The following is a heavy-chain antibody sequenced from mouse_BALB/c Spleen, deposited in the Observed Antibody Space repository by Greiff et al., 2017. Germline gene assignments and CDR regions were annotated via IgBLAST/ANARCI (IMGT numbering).Heavy chain of an antibody. D-gene: IGHD2-1*01. V-gene: IGHV3-2*02. J-gene: IGHJ4*01. CDR1: GYSITSDYA. CDR3: AREAIYYGNYDYAMDY. CDR2: ISYSGST. Sequence: VQLKESGPGLVKPSQSLSLTCTVTGYSITSDYAWNWIRQFPGNKLEWMGYISYSGSTSYNPSLKSRISITRDTSKNQFFLQLNSVTTEDTATYYCAREAIYYGNYDYAMDYWGQGTSVTVSP.